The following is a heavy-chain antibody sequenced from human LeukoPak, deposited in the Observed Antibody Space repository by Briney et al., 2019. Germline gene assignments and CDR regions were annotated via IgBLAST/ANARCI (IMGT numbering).Heavy chain of an antibody. CDR2: ISWTGGNI. CDR1: GLTLTDYA. Sequence: GGSLRLSCAGSGLTLTDYALHWVRLAPGKGLEWVSGISWTGGNIDYADSVKGRFTISRDNAKNFLYLQMNSLRAQDTAVYCSVFDFRGQPGTTAFAFWGQGTLVTVSS. V-gene: IGHV3-9*01. CDR3: VFDFRGQPGTTAFAF. D-gene: IGHD1-7*01. J-gene: IGHJ4*02.